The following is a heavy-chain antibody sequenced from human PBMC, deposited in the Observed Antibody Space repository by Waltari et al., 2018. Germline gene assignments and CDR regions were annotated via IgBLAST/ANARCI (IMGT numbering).Heavy chain of an antibody. CDR2: MNPNSGNT. Sequence: QVQLVQSGAEVKKPGASVKVSCKASGYTFTSYDINWVRQATGQGLEWMGWMNPNSGNTGYAQKFQGRGTITRNTSISTAYMELSSLRSEDTAVYYCARARGRIAVAGGGDAFDIWGQGTMVTVSS. CDR3: ARARGRIAVAGGGDAFDI. V-gene: IGHV1-8*03. CDR1: GYTFTSYD. D-gene: IGHD6-19*01. J-gene: IGHJ3*02.